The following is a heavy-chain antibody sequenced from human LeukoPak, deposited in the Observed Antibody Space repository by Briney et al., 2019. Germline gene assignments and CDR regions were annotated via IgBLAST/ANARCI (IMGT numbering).Heavy chain of an antibody. CDR3: ARRARWYAKEYYMDV. CDR2: IYTSGST. D-gene: IGHD2-8*01. J-gene: IGHJ6*03. Sequence: PSETLSLTCTVSGGSISSYYWSWIRQPPGKGLEWIGYIYTSGSTNYNPSLKSRVTISVDTSKNQFSLTLSSVTAADTAVYYCARRARWYAKEYYMDVWGKGTTVTVSS. CDR1: GGSISSYY. V-gene: IGHV4-4*09.